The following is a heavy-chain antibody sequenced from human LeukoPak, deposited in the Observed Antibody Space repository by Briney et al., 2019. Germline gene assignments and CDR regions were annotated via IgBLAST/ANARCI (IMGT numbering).Heavy chain of an antibody. Sequence: SETLSLTCTVSGGSISSGGYYWSWIRQPAGKGLEWIGRIYTSGSTNYNPSLKSRVTMSVDTSKNQFSLKLSSVTAADTAVYYCARDRSSGWYRYYFDYWGQGTLVTVSS. CDR1: GGSISSGGYY. D-gene: IGHD6-19*01. V-gene: IGHV4-61*02. J-gene: IGHJ4*02. CDR2: IYTSGST. CDR3: ARDRSSGWYRYYFDY.